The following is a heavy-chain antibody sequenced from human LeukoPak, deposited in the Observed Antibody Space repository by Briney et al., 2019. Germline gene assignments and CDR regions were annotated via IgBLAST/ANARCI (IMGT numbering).Heavy chain of an antibody. CDR1: GFTFSGSA. J-gene: IGHJ4*02. CDR2: IRCKTNSYAT. Sequence: GGSLRLSCAASGFTFSGSAMHWVRQASGKGLEWVGRIRCKTNSYATAYAASVKGRFTISRDDSKNTAYLQMNSLKTEDTAVYYCTRYYYDGSGYYYIFDYWGQGTLVTV. CDR3: TRYYYDGSGYYYIFDY. D-gene: IGHD3-22*01. V-gene: IGHV3-73*01.